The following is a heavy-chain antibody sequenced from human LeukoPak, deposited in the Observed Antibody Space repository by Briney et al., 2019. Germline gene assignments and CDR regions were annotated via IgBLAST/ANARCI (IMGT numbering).Heavy chain of an antibody. D-gene: IGHD3-22*01. V-gene: IGHV1-18*01. Sequence: EASVKVSCKASGYTFTSYGISWVRQAPGQGLEWMGWISAYNGNTNYAQKLQGRVTMTTDTSTSTAYMELRSLRSDDTAVYYCASVWYYGSSGYRSDAFDIWGQGTMVTVSS. CDR3: ASVWYYGSSGYRSDAFDI. CDR2: ISAYNGNT. J-gene: IGHJ3*02. CDR1: GYTFTSYG.